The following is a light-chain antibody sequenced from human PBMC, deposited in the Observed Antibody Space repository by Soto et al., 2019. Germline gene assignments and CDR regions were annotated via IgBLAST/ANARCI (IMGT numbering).Light chain of an antibody. V-gene: IGKV1-5*03. Sequence: DIQMTQSPSTLSASVGDRVTITCRASQSITDWLAWYQQKPGKAPKFLIYKSSNLEGGVPSRFSGSGSGTEFTLTISSVQPDDFLTYYCQYWDDYSWTFGQGTKVEIK. J-gene: IGKJ1*01. CDR1: QSITDW. CDR3: QYWDDYSWT. CDR2: KSS.